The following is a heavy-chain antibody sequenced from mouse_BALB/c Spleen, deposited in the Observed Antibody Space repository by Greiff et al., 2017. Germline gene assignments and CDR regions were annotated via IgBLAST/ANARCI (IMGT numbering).Heavy chain of an antibody. J-gene: IGHJ4*01. CDR2: IYWDDDK. Sequence: QVTLKVSGPGILQPSQTLSLTCSFSGFSLSTSGMGVSWIRQPSGKGLEWLAHIYWDDDKRYNPSLKSRLTISKDTSRNQVFLKITSVDTADTATYYCARSPAVAYAMDYWGQGTSVTVSS. CDR1: GFSLSTSGMG. V-gene: IGHV8-12*01. CDR3: ARSPAVAYAMDY. D-gene: IGHD1-1*01.